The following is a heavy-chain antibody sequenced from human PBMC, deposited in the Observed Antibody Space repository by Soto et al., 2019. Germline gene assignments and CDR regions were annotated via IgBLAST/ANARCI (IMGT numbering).Heavy chain of an antibody. J-gene: IGHJ5*02. Sequence: SETLSLTCAVYGGSFSGYYWSWIRQPPGKGLEWIGYIYYSGSTYYNPSLKSRVTISVDTSKNQFSLKLSSVTAADTAVYYCARDMTTVTDNWFDPWGQGTLVTVSS. CDR3: ARDMTTVTDNWFDP. CDR1: GGSFSGYY. D-gene: IGHD4-17*01. V-gene: IGHV4-30-4*01. CDR2: IYYSGST.